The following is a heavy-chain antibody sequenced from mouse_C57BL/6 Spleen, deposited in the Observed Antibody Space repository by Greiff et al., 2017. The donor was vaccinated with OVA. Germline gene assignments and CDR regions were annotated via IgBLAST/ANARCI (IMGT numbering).Heavy chain of an antibody. CDR2: INPSTGGT. CDR3: ARGGYGYDYFDY. V-gene: IGHV1-42*01. Sequence: VHVKQSGPELVKPGASVKISCKASGYSFTGYYMNWVKQSPEKSLEWIGEINPSTGGTTYNQKFKAKATLTVDKSSSTAYMQLKSLTSEDSAVYYCARGGYGYDYFDYWGQGTTLTVSS. J-gene: IGHJ2*01. CDR1: GYSFTGYY. D-gene: IGHD2-2*01.